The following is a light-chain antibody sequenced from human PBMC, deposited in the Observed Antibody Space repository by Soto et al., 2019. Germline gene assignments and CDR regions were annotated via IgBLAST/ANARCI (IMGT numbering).Light chain of an antibody. Sequence: QMTQSPSSLSASVGDTVTITCRASQGIRNDLGWYQQKPGKAPKLLIHAASSLESGVPTRFSGSGSGTDFTFTISSLQAEDFATYYCLQDYSYPWTFGQGTKVDIK. CDR1: QGIRND. CDR3: LQDYSYPWT. V-gene: IGKV1-6*01. J-gene: IGKJ1*01. CDR2: AAS.